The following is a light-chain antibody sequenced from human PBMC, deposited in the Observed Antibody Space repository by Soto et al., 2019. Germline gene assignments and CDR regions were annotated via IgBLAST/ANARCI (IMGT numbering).Light chain of an antibody. V-gene: IGKV1-27*01. CDR2: AAS. J-gene: IGKJ3*01. CDR3: QEYYSPPFT. CDR1: QGIRNS. Sequence: DIQMTQSPPSLSASIGDTVTITCRASQGIRNSLAWYQQKPGKVPDLLIYAASTLHSGVPSHFSGSGSGTDFTLTISRLQPEDFSTYYCQEYYSPPFTFGPGTKVDIK.